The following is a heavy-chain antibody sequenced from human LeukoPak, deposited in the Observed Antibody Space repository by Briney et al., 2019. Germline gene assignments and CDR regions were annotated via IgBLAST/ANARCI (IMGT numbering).Heavy chain of an antibody. CDR2: ISSSSSYI. V-gene: IGHV3-21*01. CDR3: AASRAAAGTGTLED. Sequence: GRSLRLSCAASGFTFSNYALHWVRQAPGKGLEWVSSISSSSSYIYYADSVKGRFTISRDNAKNSLYLQMNSLRAEDTAVYYCAASRAAAGTGTLEDWGQGTLVTVSS. D-gene: IGHD6-13*01. J-gene: IGHJ4*02. CDR1: GFTFSNYA.